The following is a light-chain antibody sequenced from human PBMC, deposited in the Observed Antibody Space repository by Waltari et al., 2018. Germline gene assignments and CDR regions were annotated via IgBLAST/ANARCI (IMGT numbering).Light chain of an antibody. CDR3: QQYNNWPPWT. CDR2: GAS. CDR1: QNMNSN. Sequence: EIVMTQSPATLSVSPGEGATLSCRASQNMNSNLAWYQQQPGQTPRLLIYGASTRAIGIPARFSGSGSGTEFTLTISSLQSEDFALYYCQQYNNWPPWTFGQGTKVEIK. V-gene: IGKV3D-15*01. J-gene: IGKJ1*01.